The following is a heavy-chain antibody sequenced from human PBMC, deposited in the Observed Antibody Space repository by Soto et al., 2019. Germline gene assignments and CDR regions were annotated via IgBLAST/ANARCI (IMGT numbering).Heavy chain of an antibody. CDR1: GDSFTSYW. CDR3: ARHNPIVVVPSACSRSRYYYYGMEF. D-gene: IGHD2-2*01. J-gene: IGHJ6*02. Sequence: GDSLKISCKGSGDSFTSYWIRWSHQMPGKGLEWMGRMDPSDSYTNYSPSFQCHVTISADKSISTAYLQWISLKASDTAIYYCARHNPIVVVPSACSRSRYYYYGMEFWDQGTTVTVSS. CDR2: MDPSDSYT. V-gene: IGHV5-10-1*01.